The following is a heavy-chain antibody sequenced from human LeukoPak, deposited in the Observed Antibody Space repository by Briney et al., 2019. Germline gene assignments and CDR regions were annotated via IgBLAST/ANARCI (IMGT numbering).Heavy chain of an antibody. CDR2: INPNSGST. Sequence: ASVKVSCKASRYTFTGYYVHGVRQAPGQGLEWMGWINPNSGSTTYAQNFQGRVTMTRDTSINTAYMELSSLRFDDTAGYYCARDLPVWDAFDIWGQGTMVTVSS. CDR1: RYTFTGYY. CDR3: ARDLPVWDAFDI. J-gene: IGHJ3*02. V-gene: IGHV1-2*02. D-gene: IGHD2-21*01.